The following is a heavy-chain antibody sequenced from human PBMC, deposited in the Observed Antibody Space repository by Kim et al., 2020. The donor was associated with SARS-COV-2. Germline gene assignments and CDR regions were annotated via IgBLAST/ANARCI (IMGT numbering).Heavy chain of an antibody. CDR3: ARPADSSSSRYYYYVMDV. Sequence: GGFLRLSCAASGFTFSSYGMHWVRQAPGKGLEWVAVIWCDGGNKYYADSVKGRFTISRDNSKNTLYLQMNSLRAEDTAVYYCARPADSSSSRYYYYVMDVWGQGPTVTVSS. J-gene: IGHJ6*02. CDR2: IWCDGGNK. V-gene: IGHV3-33*01. CDR1: GFTFSSYG. D-gene: IGHD6-6*01.